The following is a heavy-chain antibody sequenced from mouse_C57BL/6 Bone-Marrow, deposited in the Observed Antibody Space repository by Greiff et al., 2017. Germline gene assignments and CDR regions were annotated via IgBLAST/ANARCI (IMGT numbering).Heavy chain of an antibody. Sequence: QVQLQQPGAELVRPGSSVKLSCKASGYTFTSYWMHWVKPRPIQGLEWIGNIDPSDSETNYNQKFKDKATLTVDKSSSTAYIQLSSLTSEDSAFYYCARGVYDYDWYFDVWGTGTTVTVSS. J-gene: IGHJ1*03. D-gene: IGHD2-4*01. CDR1: GYTFTSYW. CDR2: IDPSDSET. V-gene: IGHV1-52*01. CDR3: ARGVYDYDWYFDV.